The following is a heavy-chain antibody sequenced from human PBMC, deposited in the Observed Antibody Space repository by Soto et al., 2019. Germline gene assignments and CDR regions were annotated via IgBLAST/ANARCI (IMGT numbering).Heavy chain of an antibody. CDR1: GSDFSNYL. Sequence: GGSLRLFYAASGSDFSNYLLHCVPQAPGKGLEWVAVMSFDGSDIYYADSVKGRFTISRDNSKNTLYLQMNNLRPEGTAVYYCAKVREDIVLLVALDYWGQGTLVTVSS. CDR2: MSFDGSDI. CDR3: AKVREDIVLLVALDY. J-gene: IGHJ4*02. V-gene: IGHV3-30*05. D-gene: IGHD2-8*01.